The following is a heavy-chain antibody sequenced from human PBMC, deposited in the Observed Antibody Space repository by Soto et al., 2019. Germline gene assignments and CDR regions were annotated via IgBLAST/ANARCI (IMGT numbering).Heavy chain of an antibody. CDR2: ISWNSGSI. Sequence: EVQLVESGGGLVQPGRSLRLSCAASGFTFDDYAMHWVRQAPGKGLEWVSGISWNSGSIGYADSVKGRFTISRDNAKNSLYLQMNSLRAEDTALYYCAKDILESYSGYDYEGAFDIWGQGTMVTVSS. D-gene: IGHD5-12*01. CDR3: AKDILESYSGYDYEGAFDI. V-gene: IGHV3-9*01. CDR1: GFTFDDYA. J-gene: IGHJ3*02.